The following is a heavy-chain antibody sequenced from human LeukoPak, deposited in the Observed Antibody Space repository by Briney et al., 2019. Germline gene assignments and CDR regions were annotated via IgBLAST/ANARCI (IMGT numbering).Heavy chain of an antibody. V-gene: IGHV3-30*18. CDR3: AKDKGAMNSALDY. Sequence: GRSLRLSCAASGFTFSNHGMHWVRQAPGKGLEWVAFISYDGIIKYYPDSVKGRFTISRDNSKNTLYLQMNSLKPEDTAVYYCAKDKGAMNSALDYWGRGTLLTVSS. J-gene: IGHJ4*02. CDR2: ISYDGIIK. D-gene: IGHD3-10*01. CDR1: GFTFSNHG.